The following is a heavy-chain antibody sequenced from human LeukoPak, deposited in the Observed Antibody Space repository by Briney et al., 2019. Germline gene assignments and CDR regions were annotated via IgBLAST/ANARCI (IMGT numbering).Heavy chain of an antibody. J-gene: IGHJ6*02. V-gene: IGHV1-2*02. CDR2: INPNSGGT. Sequence: ASVKVSCKASGYTFTGYYMHWVRQAPGQGLEWMGWINPNSGGTNYAQKFQGRVTMTRDTSISTAYMELSRLRSDDTAVYYCARDMVDRGYYDGMDVWGQGTTVTVSS. D-gene: IGHD4/OR15-4a*01. CDR3: ARDMVDRGYYDGMDV. CDR1: GYTFTGYY.